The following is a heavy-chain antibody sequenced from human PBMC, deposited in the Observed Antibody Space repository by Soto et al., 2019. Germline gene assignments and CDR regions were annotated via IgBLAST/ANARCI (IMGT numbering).Heavy chain of an antibody. CDR3: AKDLKHYTVTGYSYGWDV. CDR2: ISYDESNK. CDR1: GFPFGNYG. Sequence: PGGSLRLSCAASGFPFGNYGMHWVRQAPGKGLEWVALISYDESNKHYADPVRGRFTISRDKSKNILYLQMDSLRDDDKAVYYRAKDLKHYTVTGYSYGWDVGGQGTRVTVSS. V-gene: IGHV3-30*18. D-gene: IGHD3-3*01. J-gene: IGHJ6*02.